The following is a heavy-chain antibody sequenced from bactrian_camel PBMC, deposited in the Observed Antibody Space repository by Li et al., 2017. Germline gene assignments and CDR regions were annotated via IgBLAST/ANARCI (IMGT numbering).Heavy chain of an antibody. V-gene: IGHV3S55*01. CDR1: GFTIGNSD. Sequence: QVQLVESGGGSVQAGETLRPSCTASGFTIGNSDMAWYRQAPGNECEWVSVINRNGSTYYADSVKGRFTISQDNAKNTVYLQMTDLKPEDTAVYYCAFDGWVEHEGRCGSGNQGTQVTVS. D-gene: IGHD3*01. J-gene: IGHJ4*01. CDR2: INRNGST.